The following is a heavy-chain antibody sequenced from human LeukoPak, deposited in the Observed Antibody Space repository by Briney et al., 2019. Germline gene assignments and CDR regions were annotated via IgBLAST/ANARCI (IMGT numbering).Heavy chain of an antibody. CDR3: ARDVALLYGSGSYYNEYNWFDP. V-gene: IGHV3-21*01. CDR1: GFTFSSYS. CDR2: ISSSSSYI. Sequence: TGGSLRLSCAASGFTFSSYSMSWVRQAPGKGLEWVSSISSSSSYIYYADSVKGRFTISRDNAKNSLYLQMNSLRAEDTAVYYCARDVALLYGSGSYYNEYNWFDPWGQGTLVTVSS. D-gene: IGHD3-10*01. J-gene: IGHJ5*02.